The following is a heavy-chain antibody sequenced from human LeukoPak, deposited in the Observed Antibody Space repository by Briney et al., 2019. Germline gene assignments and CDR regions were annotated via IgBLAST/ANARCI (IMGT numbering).Heavy chain of an antibody. V-gene: IGHV4-34*01. CDR3: ARDRHTRDIVVVPGAYYYGMDV. Sequence: SETLSLTCAVYGGSFSGYYWSWIRQPPGKGLEWIGEINHSGSTNYNPSLKSRVTISVDTSKNQFSLKLSSVTAADTAVYYCARDRHTRDIVVVPGAYYYGMDVWGQGTTVTVFS. J-gene: IGHJ6*02. CDR1: GGSFSGYY. D-gene: IGHD2-2*01. CDR2: INHSGST.